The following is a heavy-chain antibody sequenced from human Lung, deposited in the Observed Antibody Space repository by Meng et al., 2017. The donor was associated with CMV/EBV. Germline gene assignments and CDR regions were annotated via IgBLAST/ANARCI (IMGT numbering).Heavy chain of an antibody. CDR1: GYAFTTYW. CDR2: INPADSNT. J-gene: IGHJ5*02. CDR3: VRGTLRFLEWFEGGWFDP. D-gene: IGHD3-3*01. Sequence: GGSXRLXCKTSGYAFTTYWVGWVRQKPGKGLEWMGIINPADSNTRYSPSFQGQVTISADKSTSTAYLQWSSLRASDTAMYYCVRGTLRFLEWFEGGWFDPXGQGXPVTVSS. V-gene: IGHV5-51*01.